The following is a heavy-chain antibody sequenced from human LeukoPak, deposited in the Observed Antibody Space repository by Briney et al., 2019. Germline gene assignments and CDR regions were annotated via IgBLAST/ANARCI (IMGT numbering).Heavy chain of an antibody. J-gene: IGHJ6*02. D-gene: IGHD2-8*02. Sequence: GGSLRLSCAASGFTFSSYAMSWVRQAPGKGLEWVSAITDSGGSTYYADSVKGRFTISRDNSKTTLYLQMNSLRAEDTALYYCARVTGGSPISFYYGMDVWGQGTTVTVSS. V-gene: IGHV3-23*01. CDR1: GFTFSSYA. CDR2: ITDSGGST. CDR3: ARVTGGSPISFYYGMDV.